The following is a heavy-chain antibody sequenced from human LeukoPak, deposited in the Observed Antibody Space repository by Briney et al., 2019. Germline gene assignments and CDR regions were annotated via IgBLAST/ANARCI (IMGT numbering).Heavy chain of an antibody. CDR3: AKDNRRHYTSGPNPDSLH. D-gene: IGHD6-19*01. V-gene: IGHV3-9*01. Sequence: GRSLRLSCAGSGFIFNNYAMHWVRQPPGKGLEWVSGISWNSGSIDYADSVKGRFTISRDNAKNSLYLQMNSPRVEDTAFYYCAKDNRRHYTSGPNPDSLHWGQGALVTVSS. CDR2: ISWNSGSI. CDR1: GFIFNNYA. J-gene: IGHJ4*02.